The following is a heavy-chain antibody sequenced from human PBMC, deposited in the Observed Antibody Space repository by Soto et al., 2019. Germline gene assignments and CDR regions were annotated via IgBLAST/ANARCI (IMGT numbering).Heavy chain of an antibody. CDR1: GYTFTSYA. D-gene: IGHD3-22*01. J-gene: IGHJ3*01. CDR3: ARNPNYFDSPKD. V-gene: IGHV3-23*01. Sequence: SCKASGYTFTSYAMSWVRQAPGRGLEWVSGISGSGGSTYYADSVKARFTISRDNSKNTVFLQLSSLRLDDTALYYCARNPNYFDSPKDWGQGTMVTVSS. CDR2: ISGSGGST.